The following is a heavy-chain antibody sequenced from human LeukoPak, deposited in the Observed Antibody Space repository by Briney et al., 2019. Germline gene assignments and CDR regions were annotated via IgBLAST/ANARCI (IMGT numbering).Heavy chain of an antibody. CDR3: ARDLSRGGSSWYFDY. D-gene: IGHD6-13*01. J-gene: IGHJ4*02. CDR2: IWYDGSNK. V-gene: IGHV3-33*01. Sequence: GGSLRLSRAASGFTFSSYGMHWVRQAPGKGLEWVAVIWYDGSNKYYADSVKGRFTISRDNSKNTLYLQMDSLRAEDTAVYYCARDLSRGGSSWYFDYWGQGTLVTVSS. CDR1: GFTFSSYG.